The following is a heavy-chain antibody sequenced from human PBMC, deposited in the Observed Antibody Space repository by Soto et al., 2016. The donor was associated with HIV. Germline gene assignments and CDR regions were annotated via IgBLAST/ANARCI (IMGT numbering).Heavy chain of an antibody. CDR3: ARFIKGGYNWFDP. D-gene: IGHD3-10*01. CDR1: GGTFTSYD. CDR2: MNPYSGKT. V-gene: IGHV1-8*03. Sequence: QVQLVQSGAEVKKPGSSVKVSCKASGGTFTSYDITWVRQATGQGLEWMGWMNPYSGKTGYAQKFQGRVTITRNTSITTAYMELSSLGSDDTAVYYCARFIKGGYNWFDPWGQGTLVTVSS. J-gene: IGHJ5*02.